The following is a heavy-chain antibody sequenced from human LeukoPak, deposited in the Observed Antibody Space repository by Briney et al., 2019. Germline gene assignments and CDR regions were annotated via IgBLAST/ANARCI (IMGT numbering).Heavy chain of an antibody. CDR2: IKQDGSEK. Sequence: GGSLRLSCAASGFTFSSYWMSWVRQAPGKGLEWVANIKQDGSEKYYVDSVKGRFTISRDNAKNSLYLQMNSLRAEDTAVYYCARSELGYNYHYMDVWGKGTTVTISS. V-gene: IGHV3-7*01. CDR3: ARSELGYNYHYMDV. CDR1: GFTFSSYW. J-gene: IGHJ6*03. D-gene: IGHD3-10*01.